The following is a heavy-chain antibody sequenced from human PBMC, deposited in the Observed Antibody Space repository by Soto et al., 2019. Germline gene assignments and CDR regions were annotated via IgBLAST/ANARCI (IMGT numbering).Heavy chain of an antibody. J-gene: IGHJ4*02. D-gene: IGHD6-19*01. CDR1: GFTFSSNA. Sequence: EVQLLESGGGLVQPGGSLRLSCAASGFTFSSNAMSWVRQAPGKGLEWVSCIGGSGGSSYYADSVKGRFTISRDNSKNTLYLQMNSLRAEDTAVYYCAKDGYSSGWYAVDYWGQGTLVTVSS. CDR2: IGGSGGSS. V-gene: IGHV3-23*01. CDR3: AKDGYSSGWYAVDY.